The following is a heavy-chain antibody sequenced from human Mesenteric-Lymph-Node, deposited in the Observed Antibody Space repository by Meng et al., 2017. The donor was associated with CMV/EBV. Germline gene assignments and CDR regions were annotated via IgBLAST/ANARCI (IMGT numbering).Heavy chain of an antibody. V-gene: IGHV4-39*01. Sequence: SETLSLTCTVSGGSISSSSYYWGWIRQPPGKGLEWIGSIYYSGSTYYNPSLKSRVTISVDTSKNQFSLKLSSVTAADTAVYYCARHSFYYDILTCNTNWFDPWGQGTLVTVSS. CDR2: IYYSGST. CDR3: ARHSFYYDILTCNTNWFDP. D-gene: IGHD3-9*01. J-gene: IGHJ5*02. CDR1: GGSISSSSYY.